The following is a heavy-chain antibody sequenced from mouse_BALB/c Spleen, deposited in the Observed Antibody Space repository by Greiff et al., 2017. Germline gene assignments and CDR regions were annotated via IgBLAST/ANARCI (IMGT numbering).Heavy chain of an antibody. V-gene: IGHV5-6*01. CDR2: ISSGGSYT. CDR3: ARHDYYGSSGDY. D-gene: IGHD1-1*01. J-gene: IGHJ2*01. CDR1: GFTFSSYG. Sequence: EVKLVESGGDLVKPGGSLKLSCAASGFTFSSYGMSWVRQTPDKRLEWVATISSGGSYTYYPDSVKGRFTISRDNAKNTLYLQMSSLKSEDTAMYYCARHDYYGSSGDYWGQGTTLTVSS.